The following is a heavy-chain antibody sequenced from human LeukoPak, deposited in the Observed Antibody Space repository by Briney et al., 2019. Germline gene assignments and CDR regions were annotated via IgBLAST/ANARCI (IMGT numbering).Heavy chain of an antibody. J-gene: IGHJ4*02. CDR2: ISSSSSYI. Sequence: GGSLRLSCAASGFTFSNAWMNWVRQAPGKGLEWVSSISSSSSYIYYADSVKGRFTISRDNAKNSLYLQMNSLRADDTAVYYCANHLACGSTSCPPFDYWGQGTLVTVSS. CDR1: GFTFSNAW. V-gene: IGHV3-21*01. D-gene: IGHD2-2*01. CDR3: ANHLACGSTSCPPFDY.